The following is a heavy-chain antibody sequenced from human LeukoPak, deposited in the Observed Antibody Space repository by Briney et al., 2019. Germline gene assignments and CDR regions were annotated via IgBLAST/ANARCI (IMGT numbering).Heavy chain of an antibody. V-gene: IGHV3-15*01. CDR1: GFTFSNAW. J-gene: IGHJ5*02. Sequence: GGSLRLSCAASGFTFSNAWMSWVRQAPGKGLEWVGRIKSKTDSGTTDYAAPVKGRFTISRDDSKNTLYLQMNSLKTEHTAVYYCMDYDSSGYPTWGQGTLVTVSS. D-gene: IGHD3-22*01. CDR3: MDYDSSGYPT. CDR2: IKSKTDSGTT.